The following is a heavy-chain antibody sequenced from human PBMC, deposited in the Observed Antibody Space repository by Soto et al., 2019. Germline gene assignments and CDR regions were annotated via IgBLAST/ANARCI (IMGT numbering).Heavy chain of an antibody. CDR3: ARDQCRWFGGSYGMDV. J-gene: IGHJ6*02. V-gene: IGHV1-69*01. CDR1: GGNFSSYA. CDR2: IIPIFGTA. D-gene: IGHD3-10*01. Sequence: QVQLVQSGAEVKKPGSSVKVSCKASGGNFSSYAISWVRQAPGPGLEWMGGIIPIFGTANYAQKFQGRVTMTADESTSTAYMELSSLRSEDTAVYYCARDQCRWFGGSYGMDVWGQGTTVTVSS.